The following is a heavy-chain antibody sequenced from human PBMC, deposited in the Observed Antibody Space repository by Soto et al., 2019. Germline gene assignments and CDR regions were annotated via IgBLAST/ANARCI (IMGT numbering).Heavy chain of an antibody. CDR1: GGIFSTYA. V-gene: IGHV1-69*01. CDR2: IIPIFGTP. CDR3: AKDRDDYGSGNYYNRIDF. D-gene: IGHD3-10*01. J-gene: IGHJ4*02. Sequence: QVQLVQSGAEVKKPGSSVKVSCKASGGIFSTYAISWLRQAPGQGLEWMGGIIPIFGTPNYAQRFQGRVTITAEESTSTAYMELSRLTSEDTAVYYCAKDRDDYGSGNYYNRIDFWGQGTLVTVSS.